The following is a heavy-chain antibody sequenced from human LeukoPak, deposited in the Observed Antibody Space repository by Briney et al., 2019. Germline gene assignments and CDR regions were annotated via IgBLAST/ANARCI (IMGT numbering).Heavy chain of an antibody. J-gene: IGHJ6*03. CDR2: TRYDGSNK. CDR3: AKSLESTNYYYHMDV. D-gene: IGHD2-2*01. V-gene: IGHV3-30*02. Sequence: GGSLRLSCAASGFTFSSYGMYWVRQAPGKGLEWVAFTRYDGSNKYYADSVKGRFTISRDNSKNTLYLQTNSLRAEDTAVYYCAKSLESTNYYYHMDVWGKGTTVTISS. CDR1: GFTFSSYG.